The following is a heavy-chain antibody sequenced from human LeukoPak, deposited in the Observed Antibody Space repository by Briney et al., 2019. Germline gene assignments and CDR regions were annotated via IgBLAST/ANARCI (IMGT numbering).Heavy chain of an antibody. CDR3: AKDRFGGSYYYSDY. V-gene: IGHV3-30*18. CDR2: ISYDGSNK. D-gene: IGHD1-26*01. Sequence: PGGSLRLSCAASGFTSSSYGMHWVRQAPGKGLEWVAVISYDGSNKYYADSVKGRFTISRDNSKNTLYLQMNSLRAEDTAVYYCAKDRFGGSYYYSDYWGQGTLVTVSS. CDR1: GFTSSSYG. J-gene: IGHJ4*02.